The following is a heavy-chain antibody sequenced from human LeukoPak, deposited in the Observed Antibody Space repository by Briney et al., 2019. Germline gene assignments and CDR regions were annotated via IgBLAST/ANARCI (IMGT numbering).Heavy chain of an antibody. Sequence: ASVKVSCKASGYTFTSYDINWVRQATGQGREWMGWMNPNSGNTGYAQKFQGRVTMTRNTSISTAYMELSSLRSEDTAVYYCARGAIDYSNTYYYYMDVWGKGTTVTVSS. D-gene: IGHD4-11*01. CDR1: GYTFTSYD. CDR3: ARGAIDYSNTYYYYMDV. CDR2: MNPNSGNT. J-gene: IGHJ6*03. V-gene: IGHV1-8*01.